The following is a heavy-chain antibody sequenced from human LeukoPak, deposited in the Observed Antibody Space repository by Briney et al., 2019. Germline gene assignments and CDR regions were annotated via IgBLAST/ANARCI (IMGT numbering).Heavy chain of an antibody. CDR1: GFIFSSYG. CDR3: AREGLIPGLGNDYTFDY. Sequence: ETGGSLRLSCAASGFIFSSYGMHWVRQAPGKGLEWVAVIWYDGSNKYYADSVKGRFTFSRDNSKNTLYLQMNSLRAEDTAVYFCAREGLIPGLGNDYTFDYWGQGTLVTVSS. J-gene: IGHJ4*02. V-gene: IGHV3-33*08. D-gene: IGHD3-10*01. CDR2: IWYDGSNK.